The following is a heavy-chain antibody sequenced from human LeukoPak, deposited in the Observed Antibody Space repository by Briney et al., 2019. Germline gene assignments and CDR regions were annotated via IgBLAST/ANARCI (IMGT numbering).Heavy chain of an antibody. CDR3: ASASTCRSSCQGDFDY. D-gene: IGHD6-13*01. CDR2: IYNSAYI. V-gene: IGHV4-59*01. J-gene: IGHJ4*02. Sequence: SETLSLTCTVSGGSISTYYWSWIRQPPGRGLQWIGWIYNSAYISYNPSLRSRVTISIDTSKNQVFLNLSSVTTADTAVYYCASASTCRSSCQGDFDYWGQGDLVTVSS. CDR1: GGSISTYY.